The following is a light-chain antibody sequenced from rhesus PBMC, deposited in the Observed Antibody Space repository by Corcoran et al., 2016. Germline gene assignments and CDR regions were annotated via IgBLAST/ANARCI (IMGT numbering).Light chain of an antibody. CDR1: QSVGST. V-gene: IGKV3-42*02. CDR3: QQYNNWNS. CDR2: DAS. Sequence: ETVVTQSPATLSLSPGERATLSCRASQSVGSTLAWYQQKPGQAPKLLISDASSRATGIPDRFSGSGAGTEFTLTISSLEPEDVGVYYCQQYNNWNSFGQGTKVEIK. J-gene: IGKJ2*01.